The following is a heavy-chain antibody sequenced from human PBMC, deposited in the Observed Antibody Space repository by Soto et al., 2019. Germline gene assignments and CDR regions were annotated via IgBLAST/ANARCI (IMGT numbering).Heavy chain of an antibody. J-gene: IGHJ6*02. CDR2: MYNTGST. CDR1: GGSISSYY. V-gene: IGHV4-59*01. D-gene: IGHD2-21*02. Sequence: TLSLTCTVSGGSISSYYWSWIRQPPGKGLEWIGYMYNTGSTVYNPSLKSRVTISVDTSKNQFSLKLNAVTAADTAVYYCARDLWGYCGTDCYPLDVWGQGATVTVSS. CDR3: ARDLWGYCGTDCYPLDV.